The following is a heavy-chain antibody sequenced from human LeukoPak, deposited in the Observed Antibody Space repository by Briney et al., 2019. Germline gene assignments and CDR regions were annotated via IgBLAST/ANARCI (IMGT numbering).Heavy chain of an antibody. CDR1: GGSISGYY. CDR2: IYYSGST. V-gene: IGHV4-59*01. CDR3: ARSLGPVYYYYYMDV. Sequence: SETLSLTRTVSGGSISGYYWSWIRQPPGTGLEWIGYIYYSGSTNYNPSLKSRVTMSVDTSKSQFSLKLSSVTAADTAVYYCARSLGPVYYYYYMDVWGKGTTVTVSS. D-gene: IGHD7-27*01. J-gene: IGHJ6*03.